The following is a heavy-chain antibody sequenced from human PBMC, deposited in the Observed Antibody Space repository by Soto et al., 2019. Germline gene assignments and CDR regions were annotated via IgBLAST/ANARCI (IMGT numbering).Heavy chain of an antibody. CDR1: GGSISSGGYY. CDR3: ARVLHFWSGYYRYYFDY. Sequence: QVQLQESGPGLVKPSQTLSLTCTVSGGSISSGGYYWSWIRQHPGKGLEWIGYISYSGSTYYNPSLKSRVTILVDTSNNQFSLKLSSVTAADTAVYYCARVLHFWSGYYRYYFDYWGQGTLVTVSS. V-gene: IGHV4-31*03. D-gene: IGHD3-3*02. CDR2: ISYSGST. J-gene: IGHJ4*02.